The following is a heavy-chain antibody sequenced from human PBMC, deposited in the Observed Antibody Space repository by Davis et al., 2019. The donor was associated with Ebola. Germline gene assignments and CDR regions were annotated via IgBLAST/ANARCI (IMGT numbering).Heavy chain of an antibody. CDR1: GFTFSSYW. CDR2: INSDGSST. CDR3: VKEGTTTIWVDSDN. D-gene: IGHD1-26*01. V-gene: IGHV3-74*01. Sequence: HTGGSLRLSCAASGFTFSSYWMHWVRQAPGKGLVWVSRINSDGSSTSYADSVKGRFTISRDNAKNTLYLQMTSLRVEDTAVYYCVKEGTTTIWVDSDNWGQGTLVTVAS. J-gene: IGHJ4*02.